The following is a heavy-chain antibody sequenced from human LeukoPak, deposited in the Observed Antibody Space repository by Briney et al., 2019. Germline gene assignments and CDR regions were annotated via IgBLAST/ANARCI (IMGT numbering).Heavy chain of an antibody. CDR3: ARHRYYYRSGSYYGAPYYMDV. CDR2: IYYSGST. D-gene: IGHD3-10*01. V-gene: IGHV4-39*01. Sequence: PSETLSLTCTVSGGSTTRISSYGAWIRQPPGKGLEWIGSIYYSGSTYYNPSLKGRVTISVDTSKNQFSLKLSSVTAADTAVYYCARHRYYYRSGSYYGAPYYMDVWGKGTTVTISS. J-gene: IGHJ6*03. CDR1: GGSTTRISSY.